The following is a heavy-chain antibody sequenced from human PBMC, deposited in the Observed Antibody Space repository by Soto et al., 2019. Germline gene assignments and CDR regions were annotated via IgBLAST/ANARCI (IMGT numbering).Heavy chain of an antibody. CDR2: ISPYNGNT. Sequence: GASVKVSCKASGYTFNNYDINWVRQAPGQGLEWMGWISPYNGNTNYAQKLQGRVTMTTDASTSTAYMELRSLRSDDTAVYYCAVVVAATGVTFDYWGQGTLVTVSS. V-gene: IGHV1-18*01. D-gene: IGHD2-15*01. CDR3: AVVVAATGVTFDY. J-gene: IGHJ4*02. CDR1: GYTFNNYD.